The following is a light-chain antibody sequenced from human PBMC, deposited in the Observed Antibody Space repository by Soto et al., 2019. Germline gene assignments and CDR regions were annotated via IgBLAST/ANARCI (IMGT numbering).Light chain of an antibody. CDR3: CSYAGSYTFV. V-gene: IGLV2-11*01. J-gene: IGLJ2*01. CDR2: DVT. CDR1: SSDVGGYNH. Sequence: QSALTQPRSVSGSPGQSVTISCTGTSSDVGGYNHVSWYQQHPGKAPKLMISDVTKRPSGVPDRFSGSKSGNTASLTISRLQAEDEPDYSCCSYAGSYTFVFGGGTKVTVL.